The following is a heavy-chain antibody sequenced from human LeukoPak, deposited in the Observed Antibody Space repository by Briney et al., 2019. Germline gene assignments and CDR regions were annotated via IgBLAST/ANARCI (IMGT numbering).Heavy chain of an antibody. CDR1: GYTFTSYD. J-gene: IGHJ5*02. CDR3: ARDFIGYIAVAGSWFDP. D-gene: IGHD6-19*01. CDR2: ISAYNGNT. Sequence: ASVKVSCKASGYTFTSYDINWVRQAPGQGLEWMGWISAYNGNTNYAQKLQGRVTMTTDTSTSTAYMELRSLRSDDTAVYYCARDFIGYIAVAGSWFDPWGQGTLVTVSS. V-gene: IGHV1-18*01.